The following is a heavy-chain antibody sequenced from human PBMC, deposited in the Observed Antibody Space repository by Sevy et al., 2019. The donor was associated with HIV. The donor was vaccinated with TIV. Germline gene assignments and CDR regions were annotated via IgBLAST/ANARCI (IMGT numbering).Heavy chain of an antibody. CDR2: INPDSGGP. J-gene: IGHJ4*02. V-gene: IGHV1-2*02. CDR3: VRDDRDGYFDY. CDR1: GYTFTGYY. Sequence: ASVKVSCKASGYTFTGYYMHWVRQAPGQGLEWMGWINPDSGGPNYAPKFQGRVTLTRETSISTAYMERSRLKSDDTAVYYCVRDDRDGYFDYWGQGTLVTVSS.